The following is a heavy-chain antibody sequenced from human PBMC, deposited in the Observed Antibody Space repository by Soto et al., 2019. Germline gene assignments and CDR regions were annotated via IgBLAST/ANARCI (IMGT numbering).Heavy chain of an antibody. CDR2: ISSSSSYI. CDR3: AREGVRGVSGMDV. J-gene: IGHJ6*02. Sequence: EVQLVESGGGLVKPGGSLRLSCAASGFTFSSYSMNWVRQAPGKGLEWVSSISSSSSYIYYADSVKGRFTNSRDNAKNSLYLQMNSLRAEDTAVYYCAREGVRGVSGMDVWGQGTTVTVSS. V-gene: IGHV3-21*01. CDR1: GFTFSSYS. D-gene: IGHD3-10*01.